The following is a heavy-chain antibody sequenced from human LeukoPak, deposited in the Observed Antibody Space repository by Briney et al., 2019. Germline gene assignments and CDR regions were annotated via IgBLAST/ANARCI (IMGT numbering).Heavy chain of an antibody. V-gene: IGHV4-4*02. Sequence: PSGTLSLTCAVSGGSISGSNWWSWVRQPPGKGLEWIGEIYHSGSTNYNPSLKSRVTISVDKSKNQFSLKLSSVTAADTAVYYCARKTYYDSSEIDYWGQGTLVTVSS. CDR3: ARKTYYDSSEIDY. CDR1: GGSISGSNW. J-gene: IGHJ4*02. D-gene: IGHD3-22*01. CDR2: IYHSGST.